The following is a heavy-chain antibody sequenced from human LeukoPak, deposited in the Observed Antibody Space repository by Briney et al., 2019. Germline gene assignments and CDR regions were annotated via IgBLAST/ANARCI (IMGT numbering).Heavy chain of an antibody. J-gene: IGHJ4*02. CDR2: ISSSGSTI. Sequence: PLGGSLRLSCAASGFTFSSYEMNWVRQAPGKGLEWVSYISSSGSTIYYADSVKGRFTISRDNAKNSLYLQMNSLRAEDTAVYYCARGSYRPDYWGQGTLVTVPS. CDR1: GFTFSSYE. V-gene: IGHV3-48*03. D-gene: IGHD1-26*01. CDR3: ARGSYRPDY.